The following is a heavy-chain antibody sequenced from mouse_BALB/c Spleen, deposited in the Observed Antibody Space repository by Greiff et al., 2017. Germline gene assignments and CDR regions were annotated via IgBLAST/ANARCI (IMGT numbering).Heavy chain of an antibody. J-gene: IGHJ3*01. Sequence: EVQLQQSGPSLVKPSQTLSLTCSVTGDSITSGYWNWIRKFPGNKLEYMGYISYSGSTYYNPSLKSRISITRDTSKNQYYLQLNSVTTEDTATYYCARGGPMITAWFAYWGQGTLVTVSA. CDR1: GDSITSGY. CDR2: ISYSGST. V-gene: IGHV3-8*02. D-gene: IGHD2-4*01. CDR3: ARGGPMITAWFAY.